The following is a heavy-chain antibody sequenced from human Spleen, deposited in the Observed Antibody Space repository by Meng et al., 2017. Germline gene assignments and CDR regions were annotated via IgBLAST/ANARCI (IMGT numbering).Heavy chain of an antibody. CDR1: GYTFTGYY. CDR3: ARGGGIYYSGSYGYAAY. V-gene: IGHV1-2*02. J-gene: IGHJ4*02. CDR2: INPNSGGT. D-gene: IGHD1-26*01. Sequence: ASVKVSCKASGYTFTGYYMHWVRQAPGQGLEWMGWINPNSGGTNYAQKFQGRVTITRDTSASTAYMELSSLRSEDTAVYYCARGGGIYYSGSYGYAAYWGQGTLVTVSS.